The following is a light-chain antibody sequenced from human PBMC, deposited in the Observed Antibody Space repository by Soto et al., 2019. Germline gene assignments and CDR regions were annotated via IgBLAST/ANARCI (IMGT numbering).Light chain of an antibody. J-gene: IGLJ2*01. V-gene: IGLV2-8*01. CDR3: SSYAGSTNFV. CDR2: EVS. Sequence: QSALTQPPSASGSPGQSVTISCTGTSSDVGGYNYVSWYQQHPGKAHKLMIYEVSKRPSGVPDRFSGSKSGNTASLTVSGLPAEDEADYYCSSYAGSTNFVFGGGTKLTVL. CDR1: SSDVGGYNY.